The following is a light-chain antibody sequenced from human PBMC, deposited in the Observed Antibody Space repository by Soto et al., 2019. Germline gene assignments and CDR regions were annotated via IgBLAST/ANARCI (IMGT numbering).Light chain of an antibody. CDR1: QSVNSVY. J-gene: IGKJ1*01. CDR3: QQYHNSPPT. V-gene: IGKV3-20*01. CDR2: GAS. Sequence: IVVSVSPGTLSLSKGERAILSCRADQSVNSVYLAWYQHKPGQAPRLLIYGASDRATGIPDRFSGSGSGTDFTLTISRLEPEDFAVYYCQQYHNSPPTFGQGTKVDIK.